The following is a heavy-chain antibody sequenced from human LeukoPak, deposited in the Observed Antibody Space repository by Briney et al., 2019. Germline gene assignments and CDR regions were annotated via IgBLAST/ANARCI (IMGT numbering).Heavy chain of an antibody. V-gene: IGHV4-39*01. Sequence: SETLSLTCTVSGGSISSSSYYWVWIRQPPGKGLEWIGSIHYSGSTYYNPSLTSRVTISVDTSKNQFSLKLSSVTAADTAVYYCAREYYYDSSGYSNWYFDLWGRGTLVTVSS. CDR1: GGSISSSSYY. CDR3: AREYYYDSSGYSNWYFDL. J-gene: IGHJ2*01. D-gene: IGHD3-22*01. CDR2: IHYSGST.